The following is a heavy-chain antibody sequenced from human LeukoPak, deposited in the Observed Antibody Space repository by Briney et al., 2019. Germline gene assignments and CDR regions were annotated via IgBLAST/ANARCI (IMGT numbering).Heavy chain of an antibody. D-gene: IGHD6-19*01. CDR1: GGSISSGGYY. Sequence: SQTLSLTCTVSGGSISSGGYYWSWIRQHPGKGLEWIGYIYYSGSTYYNPSLKSRVTISVDTSKNQFSLKLTSVTAADTAVYYCARIGGLAVAGTSNWFGPWGQGTLVTVSS. J-gene: IGHJ5*02. V-gene: IGHV4-31*03. CDR3: ARIGGLAVAGTSNWFGP. CDR2: IYYSGST.